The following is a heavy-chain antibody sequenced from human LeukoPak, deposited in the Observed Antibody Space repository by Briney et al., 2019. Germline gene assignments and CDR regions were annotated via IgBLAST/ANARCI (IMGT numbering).Heavy chain of an antibody. J-gene: IGHJ6*03. CDR3: AKEGTDSSALYYYYYYMDV. CDR1: GFTFSSYG. Sequence: PGGSLRLSCAASGFTFSSYGMHWVRQAPGKGLEWVAFIRYDGSNKYYADPVKGRFTISRDNSKNTLYLQMNSLRAEDTAVYYCAKEGTDSSALYYYYYYMDVWGKGTTVTVSS. V-gene: IGHV3-30*02. CDR2: IRYDGSNK. D-gene: IGHD3-22*01.